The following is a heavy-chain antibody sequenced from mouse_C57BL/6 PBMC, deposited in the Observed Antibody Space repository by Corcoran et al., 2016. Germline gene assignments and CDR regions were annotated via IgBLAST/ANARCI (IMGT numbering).Heavy chain of an antibody. Sequence: DVQLQESGPGLVKPSQSLSLTCSVTGYSITSGYYWNWIRQFPGNKLEWMGYISYDGSNNYNPSLKNRISITRDTSKNQFFLKLNSVTTEDTATYYCARRNGGNLRRYYFDYWGQGTTLTVSS. V-gene: IGHV3-6*01. D-gene: IGHD2-1*01. CDR1: GYSITSGYY. CDR3: ARRNGGNLRRYYFDY. CDR2: ISYDGSN. J-gene: IGHJ2*01.